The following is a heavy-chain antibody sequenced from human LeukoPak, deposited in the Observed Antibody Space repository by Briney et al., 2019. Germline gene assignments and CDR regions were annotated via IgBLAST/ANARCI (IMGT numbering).Heavy chain of an antibody. V-gene: IGHV3-48*04. D-gene: IGHD3-10*01. CDR2: ISSSGSTI. CDR1: GFIFSHHG. J-gene: IGHJ6*03. Sequence: GGTLRLSCATSGFIFSHHGMNWVRQAPGKGLEWVSYISSSGSTIYYADSVKGRFTISRDNAKNTLYLQMNSLKGDDTAVYYCAKDSAFYYIDVWGKGTTVIISS. CDR3: AKDSAFYYIDV.